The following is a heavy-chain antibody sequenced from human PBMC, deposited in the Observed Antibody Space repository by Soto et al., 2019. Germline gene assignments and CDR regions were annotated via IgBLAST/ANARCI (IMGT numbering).Heavy chain of an antibody. CDR3: ETEQSLRLYYFDY. CDR1: GGSVSSGSYY. D-gene: IGHD5-12*01. CDR2: IYYSGST. J-gene: IGHJ4*02. Sequence: SETLSLTCTVSGGSVSSGSYYWSWIRQPPGKGLEWIGYIYYSGSTNYNPSLKSRVTISVDTSKNQFSLKLSSVTAADTALYYRETEQSLRLYYFDYWGQGTLATVSS. V-gene: IGHV4-61*01.